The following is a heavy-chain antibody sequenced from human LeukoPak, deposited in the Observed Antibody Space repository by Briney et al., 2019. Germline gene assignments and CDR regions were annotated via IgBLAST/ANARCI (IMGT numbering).Heavy chain of an antibody. D-gene: IGHD6-13*01. V-gene: IGHV1-69*13. CDR3: ARGVVAAAGTFLDY. CDR2: IIPIFGTA. Sequence: ASVKVSCKASGGTFSSYAISWVRQARGQGLEWMGGIIPIFGTANYAQKFQGRVTITAEESTSTAYMELSSLRSEDTAVYYCARGVVAAAGTFLDYWGQGTLVTVSS. J-gene: IGHJ4*02. CDR1: GGTFSSYA.